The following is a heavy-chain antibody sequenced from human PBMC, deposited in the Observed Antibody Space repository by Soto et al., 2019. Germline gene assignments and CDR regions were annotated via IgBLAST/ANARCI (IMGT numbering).Heavy chain of an antibody. V-gene: IGHV3-53*02. CDR1: GFTVSSNY. J-gene: IGHJ6*02. CDR2: IYGGGDT. CDR3: ARDRWGWEKGGYPHSNGMIV. Sequence: EEQLVETGGKLVQPGGSLRLSCVVSGFTVSSNYMSWVRQAPGGGREWVSSIYGGGDTFYADSVKGRFTISKDSSQNTLYLQMSSLKADDSAVYYCARDRWGWEKGGYPHSNGMIVWGQGTTGTVSS. D-gene: IGHD5-12*01.